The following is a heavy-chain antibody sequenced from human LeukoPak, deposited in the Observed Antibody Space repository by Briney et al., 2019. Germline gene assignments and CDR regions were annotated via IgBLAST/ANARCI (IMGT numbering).Heavy chain of an antibody. CDR2: IYYSGST. V-gene: IGHV4-61*01. CDR1: GVSISSGSYY. CDR3: TRGSIAYYYMDV. Sequence: SETLSLTCTVSGVSISSGSYYWSWIRQPPGKGLEWIGNIYYSGSTNYNPSLKSRVTISVDTSKNQFSLKLSSVTAADTAVYYCTRGSIAYYYMDVWGKGTTVTISS. D-gene: IGHD3-22*01. J-gene: IGHJ6*03.